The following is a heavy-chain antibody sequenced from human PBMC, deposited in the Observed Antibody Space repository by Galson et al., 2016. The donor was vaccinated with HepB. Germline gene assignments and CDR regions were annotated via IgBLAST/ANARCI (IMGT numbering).Heavy chain of an antibody. D-gene: IGHD3/OR15-3a*01. J-gene: IGHJ4*02. CDR3: ARDDFWTGPPSASFSFDY. CDR1: GFIFNNYA. Sequence: SLRLSCAASGFIFNNYAMHWVRQAPGKGLEWVAVISDDGSNKYYADSVKGRFTISGDNSKNALYLQMNTLRAEDTAVFYCARDDFWTGPPSASFSFDYWGQGTLSTVSS. V-gene: IGHV3-30-3*01. CDR2: ISDDGSNK.